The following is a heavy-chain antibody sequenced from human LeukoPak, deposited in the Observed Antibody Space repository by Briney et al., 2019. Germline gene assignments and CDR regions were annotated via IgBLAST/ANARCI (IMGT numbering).Heavy chain of an antibody. V-gene: IGHV3-73*01. CDR2: MRSKTQNYAT. Sequence: GGSLKLSCAASGFTFSDSGMHWVRQAPGKGLEWVGRMRSKTQNYATAYAASVKGRFTISRDDSKNTALLQMNSLKTEDAAVYYCTNYDDSSDLWGYWGQGTLVTVSS. CDR1: GFTFSDSG. CDR3: TNYDDSSDLWGY. J-gene: IGHJ4*02. D-gene: IGHD3-22*01.